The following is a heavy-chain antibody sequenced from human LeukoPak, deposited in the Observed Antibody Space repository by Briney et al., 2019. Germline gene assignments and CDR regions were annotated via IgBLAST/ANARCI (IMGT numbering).Heavy chain of an antibody. V-gene: IGHV4-39*07. CDR3: ARDREYYDSSGYYSGSAFDI. CDR2: IYYSGST. D-gene: IGHD3-22*01. CDR1: GGSISSSSYY. Sequence: PSETLSLTCTVSGGSISSSSYYWGWIRQPPGKGLEWIGSIYYSGSTYYNPSLKSRVTISVNTSKNQFSLKLSSVTAADTAVYYCARDREYYDSSGYYSGSAFDIWGQGTMVTVSS. J-gene: IGHJ3*02.